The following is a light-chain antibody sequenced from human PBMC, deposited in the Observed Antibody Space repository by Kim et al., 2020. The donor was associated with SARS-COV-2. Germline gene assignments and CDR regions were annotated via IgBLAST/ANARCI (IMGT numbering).Light chain of an antibody. CDR1: QSVSSN. Sequence: EIVMTQSPATLSVSPGERATLSCRASQSVSSNLAWYQQKPGQAPRLLIYGASTRATGIPARFSGSDSGTEFTLTISSLQSEDFAVYYCQQYNNWPRTFGQGTKVDIK. V-gene: IGKV3-15*01. J-gene: IGKJ1*01. CDR3: QQYNNWPRT. CDR2: GAS.